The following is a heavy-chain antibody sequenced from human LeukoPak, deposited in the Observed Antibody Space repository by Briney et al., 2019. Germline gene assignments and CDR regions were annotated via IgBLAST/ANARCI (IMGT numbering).Heavy chain of an antibody. V-gene: IGHV3-7*01. D-gene: IGHD6-13*01. CDR1: GFTFRNYW. J-gene: IGHJ4*02. Sequence: GGSLRLSCAASGFTFRNYWMGWVRQAPGKGLEWVANTNQDGTEINYVDSVRGRVTISRDNAKDSLYLQMNSLRAEDTAMYYCARDLGYSTFDCWGQGTLVTVSS. CDR3: ARDLGYSTFDC. CDR2: TNQDGTEI.